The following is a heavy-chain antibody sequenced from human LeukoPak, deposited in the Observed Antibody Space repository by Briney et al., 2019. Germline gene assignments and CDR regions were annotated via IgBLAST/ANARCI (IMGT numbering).Heavy chain of an antibody. J-gene: IGHJ6*03. Sequence: SVTVSCKTSGGTFSSFVFNLVRQAPGQGLEWMGKIIPMLETANYAQKFQGRVTITADKSTSTAYMELSSLRSEDTAVYYCARSDIVVVPVAGPNYYYMDVWGKGTTVTVSS. V-gene: IGHV1-69*04. CDR1: GGTFSSFV. CDR2: IIPMLETA. D-gene: IGHD2-2*01. CDR3: ARSDIVVVPVAGPNYYYMDV.